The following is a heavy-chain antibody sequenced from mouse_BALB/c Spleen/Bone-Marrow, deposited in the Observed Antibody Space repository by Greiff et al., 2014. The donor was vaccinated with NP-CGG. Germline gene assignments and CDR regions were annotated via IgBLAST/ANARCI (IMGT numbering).Heavy chain of an antibody. Sequence: EVKLMESGGGLVKPGGSLKLSCAASGFTFSDYYMYWVRQTPEKRLEWVATISDDGSYTYYPDSVKGRFTISRDIAKNNLYLQMSSLKSEDTAMYYCARDRGVQGYAMDYWGQGTSVTVSS. CDR2: ISDDGSYT. V-gene: IGHV5-4*02. D-gene: IGHD2-14*01. J-gene: IGHJ4*01. CDR3: ARDRGVQGYAMDY. CDR1: GFTFSDYY.